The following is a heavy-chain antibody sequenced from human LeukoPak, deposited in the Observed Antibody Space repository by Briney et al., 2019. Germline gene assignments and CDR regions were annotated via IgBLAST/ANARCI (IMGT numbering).Heavy chain of an antibody. CDR1: GFTFSSYA. J-gene: IGHJ4*02. D-gene: IGHD3-22*01. CDR2: ISSNGGST. V-gene: IGHV3-64D*09. CDR3: VKDLRYYDSSGYYDY. Sequence: GGSLSLFCSASGFTFSSYAMHWVRQAPGKGLEYVSAISSNGGSTYYADSVKGRFTISRDNSKNTLYLQMSSLRAEDTAVYYCVKDLRYYDSSGYYDYWGQGTLVTVSS.